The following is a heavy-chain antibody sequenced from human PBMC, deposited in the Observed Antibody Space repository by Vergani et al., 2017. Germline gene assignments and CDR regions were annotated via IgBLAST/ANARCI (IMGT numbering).Heavy chain of an antibody. Sequence: QVHLVQSGADVRNPGASVKISCRTSGFTFTKYYIHWLRQAPGQGLEWMAIFHPSGRSTNYARKFQGRVTVTRDTSKNQLSLRMTSVTAADTAVYYCARDSWTSELRGVYWFDTWGQGTLVSVSS. V-gene: IGHV1-46*01. J-gene: IGHJ5*02. CDR3: ARDSWTSELRGVYWFDT. CDR2: FHPSGRST. D-gene: IGHD3-10*01. CDR1: GFTFTKYY.